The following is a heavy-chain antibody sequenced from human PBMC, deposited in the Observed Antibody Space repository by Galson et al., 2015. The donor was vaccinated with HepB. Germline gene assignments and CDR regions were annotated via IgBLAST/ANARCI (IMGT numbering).Heavy chain of an antibody. Sequence: SVKVSCKASGGTFSSYAISWVRQAPGQGLEWMGGIIPIFGTANYAQKFQGRVTITADESTSTAYMELSSLRSGDTAVYYCARDRGYSGYDPSGPYYFDYWGQGTLVTVSS. CDR2: IIPIFGTA. J-gene: IGHJ4*02. V-gene: IGHV1-69*13. D-gene: IGHD5-12*01. CDR1: GGTFSSYA. CDR3: ARDRGYSGYDPSGPYYFDY.